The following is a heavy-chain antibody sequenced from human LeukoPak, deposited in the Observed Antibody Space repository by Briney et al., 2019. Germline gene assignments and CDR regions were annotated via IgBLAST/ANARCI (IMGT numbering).Heavy chain of an antibody. CDR2: IYYSGST. D-gene: IGHD2-21*01. J-gene: IGHJ4*02. CDR3: ARLPRTYCGGDCYSYYFDY. CDR1: GGSISSSSYY. Sequence: SETPSLTCTVSGGSISSSSYYWGWIRQPPGKGLEWIGSIYYSGSTYYNPSLKSRVTISVDTSKNQFSLKLSSVTAADTAVYYCARLPRTYCGGDCYSYYFDYWGQGTLVTVSS. V-gene: IGHV4-39*01.